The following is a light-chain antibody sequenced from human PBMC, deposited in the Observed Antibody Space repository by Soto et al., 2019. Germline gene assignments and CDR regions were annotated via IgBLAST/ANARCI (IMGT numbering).Light chain of an antibody. V-gene: IGLV2-11*01. CDR1: IIDVCRFEY. CDR3: QSYDSNRSVI. Sequence: QSALTQPRSVSGSPGQSVTISCTGTIIDVCRFEYVSWYQQHPGEAPKVVVYDITKRPSGVPDRFSGSQSGTSASLAITGLQAEDEADYYCQSYDSNRSVIFGGGTK. J-gene: IGLJ2*01. CDR2: DIT.